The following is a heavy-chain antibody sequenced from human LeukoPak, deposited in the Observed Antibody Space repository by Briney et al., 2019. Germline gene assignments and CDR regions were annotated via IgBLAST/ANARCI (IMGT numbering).Heavy chain of an antibody. CDR3: ARAQGAYDFAAFDI. Sequence: ASVKVSCKASGYTFSTYAIHWVRQAPGQRPEWMGWISAGSGNTKSSQKFQGRVSITRDKSASTAYMELSSLRSEDTAVYYCARAQGAYDFAAFDIWGQGTVVIVS. CDR1: GYTFSTYA. CDR2: ISAGSGNT. J-gene: IGHJ3*02. V-gene: IGHV1-3*01. D-gene: IGHD5-12*01.